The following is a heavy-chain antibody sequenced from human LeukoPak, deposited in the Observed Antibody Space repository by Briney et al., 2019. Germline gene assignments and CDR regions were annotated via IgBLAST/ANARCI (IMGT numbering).Heavy chain of an antibody. CDR2: MNPNSGNT. CDR3: ARGYADYYYGSKGAFDI. Sequence: ASVKVSCKASGYTFTSYDINWVRQATGQGLEWMGWMNPNSGNTGYAQKFQGRVTMTRNTSISTAYMELSSLRSEDTAVYYCARGYADYYYGSKGAFDIWGQGTMVTVSS. CDR1: GYTFTSYD. D-gene: IGHD3-10*01. J-gene: IGHJ3*02. V-gene: IGHV1-8*01.